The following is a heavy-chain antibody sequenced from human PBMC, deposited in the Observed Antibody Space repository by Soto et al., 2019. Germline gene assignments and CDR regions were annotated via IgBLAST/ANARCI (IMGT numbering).Heavy chain of an antibody. Sequence: QLQLQESGPGLVKPSETLSLTCTVSGGSINNSNYFWGWIRQPPGKGLEWIGNIFYGGSTYYNPSLKSRVTLSLDTPKTQFSLTLSSVPAADTALYYCARQGRIALTFDYWGQGTLVTVSS. V-gene: IGHV4-39*01. CDR1: GGSINNSNYF. J-gene: IGHJ4*02. D-gene: IGHD6-13*01. CDR2: IFYGGST. CDR3: ARQGRIALTFDY.